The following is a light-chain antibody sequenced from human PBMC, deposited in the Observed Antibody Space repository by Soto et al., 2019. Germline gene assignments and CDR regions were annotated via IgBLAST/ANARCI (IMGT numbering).Light chain of an antibody. J-gene: IGLJ3*02. Sequence: QSALTQPASVSGSPGQSITISCTGTSNDVGRYNYVSWYQQHPGKAPELMIYMVNNRPSGVSNRFSGSKSGNTASLTISGLQADDEADYYCSSYSSTNTLAVFGGGTKLTVL. V-gene: IGLV2-14*01. CDR3: SSYSSTNTLAV. CDR2: MVN. CDR1: SNDVGRYNY.